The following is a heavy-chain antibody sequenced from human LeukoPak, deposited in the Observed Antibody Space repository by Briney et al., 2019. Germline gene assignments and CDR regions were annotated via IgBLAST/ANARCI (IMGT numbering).Heavy chain of an antibody. D-gene: IGHD2-21*02. CDR3: ARDRGLPPNYHGMDV. Sequence: PGGSLRLSYAASGFTFSSYGMHWVRQAPGKGLEWVAVIWYDGSNKYYADSVKGRFTISRDNSKNTLYVQMNSLRAEDTAVYYCARDRGLPPNYHGMDVWGQGTTVTVSS. CDR1: GFTFSSYG. J-gene: IGHJ6*02. V-gene: IGHV3-33*01. CDR2: IWYDGSNK.